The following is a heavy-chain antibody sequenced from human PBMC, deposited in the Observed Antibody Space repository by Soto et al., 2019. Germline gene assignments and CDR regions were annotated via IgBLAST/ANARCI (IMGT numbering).Heavy chain of an antibody. Sequence: QVQLMQSGAEVKKPGASVKVSCKASGDTFTDYYIHWVRQAPGQGLEWMGTVNPSGGHTTYAQHFLGRVTMTRDKSTRTRYMELTSLTSDDTAIYYCARGGHVVVVTAALDYWGQGTLVTVSS. CDR2: VNPSGGHT. V-gene: IGHV1-46*01. D-gene: IGHD2-21*02. J-gene: IGHJ4*02. CDR1: GDTFTDYY. CDR3: ARGGHVVVVTAALDY.